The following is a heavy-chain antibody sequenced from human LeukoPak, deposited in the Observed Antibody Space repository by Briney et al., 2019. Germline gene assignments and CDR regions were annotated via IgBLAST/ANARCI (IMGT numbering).Heavy chain of an antibody. Sequence: SVKVSCKASGGTFSSYAISWVRQAPGQGPEWMGGIIPIFGTANYAQKFQGRVTITTDESTSTAYMELSSLRSEDTAVYYCARAIGKQPYYYYYYMDVWGKGTTVTVSS. CDR1: GGTFSSYA. CDR2: IIPIFGTA. J-gene: IGHJ6*03. D-gene: IGHD5-18*01. V-gene: IGHV1-69*05. CDR3: ARAIGKQPYYYYYYMDV.